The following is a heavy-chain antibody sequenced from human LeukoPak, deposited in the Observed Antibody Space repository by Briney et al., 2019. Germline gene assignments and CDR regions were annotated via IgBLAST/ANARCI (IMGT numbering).Heavy chain of an antibody. J-gene: IGHJ4*02. CDR3: AKDWSPASGRGGYFDY. V-gene: IGHV3-23*01. D-gene: IGHD6-13*01. CDR1: GFTFSSYA. Sequence: GGSLRLSCAASGFTFSSYAMSWVRQAPGKGLEWVSGISGSGVSTYYADSVKGRFTISRDNSKNTLYLQMNSLRAEDTAVYYCAKDWSPASGRGGYFDYWGQGTLVTVSS. CDR2: ISGSGVST.